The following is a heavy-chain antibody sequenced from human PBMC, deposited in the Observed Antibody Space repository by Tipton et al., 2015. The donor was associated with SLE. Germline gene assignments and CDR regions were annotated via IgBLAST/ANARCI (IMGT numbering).Heavy chain of an antibody. Sequence: TLSLTCTVSGGSISSGGYYWGWIRQPPGKGLEWIGSIYYSGSTYYNPSLKSRVTISVDTSKNQFSLKLSSVTAADTAVYYCARRIAAAATGDYFDYWGQGTLVTVSS. J-gene: IGHJ4*02. D-gene: IGHD6-13*01. CDR3: ARRIAAAATGDYFDY. CDR1: GGSISSGGYY. CDR2: IYYSGST. V-gene: IGHV4-39*07.